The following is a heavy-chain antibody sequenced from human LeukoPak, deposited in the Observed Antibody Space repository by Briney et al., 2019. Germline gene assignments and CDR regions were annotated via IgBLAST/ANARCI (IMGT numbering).Heavy chain of an antibody. CDR3: ARLVGATTIDYYYGMDV. CDR2: INPSGGST. V-gene: IGHV1-46*01. J-gene: IGHJ6*02. Sequence: VASVKVSCTASGYTFTSYYMHWVRQAPGQGLEWMGIINPSGGSTSYAQKFQGRVTMTTDTSTSTAYMELRSLRSDDTAVYYCARLVGATTIDYYYGMDVWGQGTTVTVSS. CDR1: GYTFTSYY. D-gene: IGHD1-26*01.